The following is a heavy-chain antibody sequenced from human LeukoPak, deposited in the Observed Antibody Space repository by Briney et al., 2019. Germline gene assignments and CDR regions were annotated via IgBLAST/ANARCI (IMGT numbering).Heavy chain of an antibody. D-gene: IGHD1-26*01. CDR1: GYTFTGYY. CDR3: AREYRKNAFDI. J-gene: IGHJ3*02. CDR2: ISAYNGNT. V-gene: IGHV1-18*04. Sequence: ASVKVSCKASGYTFTGYYIHWVRQAPGQGLEWMGWISAYNGNTNYAQKLQGRVTMTTDTSTSTAYMELRSLRSEDTAVYYCAREYRKNAFDIWGQGTMVTVSS.